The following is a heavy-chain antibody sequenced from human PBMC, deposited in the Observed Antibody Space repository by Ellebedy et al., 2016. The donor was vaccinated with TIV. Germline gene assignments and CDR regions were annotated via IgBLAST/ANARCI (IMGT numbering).Heavy chain of an antibody. CDR1: GFTFSSFG. V-gene: IGHV3-23*01. CDR2: ITADGRTT. D-gene: IGHD5-24*01. Sequence: GESLKISXAASGFTFSSFGMAWVRRAPGRGPEWVSTITADGRTTWYAASVRGRFTISRDNSRSTLSLQMNGLRVEDTAPYFCVRDRNYPNDVFDIWGQGTMVAVSP. J-gene: IGHJ3*02. CDR3: VRDRNYPNDVFDI.